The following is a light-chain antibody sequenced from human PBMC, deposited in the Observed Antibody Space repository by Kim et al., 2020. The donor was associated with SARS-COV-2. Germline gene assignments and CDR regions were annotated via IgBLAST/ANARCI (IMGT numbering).Light chain of an antibody. CDR3: CSFGSGSTII. CDR2: DGN. V-gene: IGLV2-23*01. J-gene: IGLJ2*01. Sequence: QAFLLSCPATSTEAGNYNPLSCFQPHPGKLPKVMIFDGNRRASGISSRVSCYKSGNTASLTIFVHQAEDEADYYCCSFGSGSTIIFGGGTRLTVL. CDR1: STEAGNYNP.